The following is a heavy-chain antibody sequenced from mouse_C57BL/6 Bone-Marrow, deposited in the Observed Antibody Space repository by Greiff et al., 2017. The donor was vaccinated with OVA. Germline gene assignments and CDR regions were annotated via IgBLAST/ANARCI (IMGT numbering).Heavy chain of an antibody. CDR1: GYTFTSYW. J-gene: IGHJ1*03. CDR2: IDPSDSYT. Sequence: QVQLQQPGAELVRPGTSVKLSCKASGYTFTSYWMHWVKQRPGQGLEWIGVIDPSDSYTNYNQKLKGKATLTVDTSSSTAYMQLSSLTSEDSAVYYCANWDVWYFDVWGTGTTVTVSS. CDR3: ANWDVWYFDV. V-gene: IGHV1-59*01. D-gene: IGHD4-1*01.